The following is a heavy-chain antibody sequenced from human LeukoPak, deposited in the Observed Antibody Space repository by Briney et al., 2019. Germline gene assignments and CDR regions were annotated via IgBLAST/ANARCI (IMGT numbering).Heavy chain of an antibody. Sequence: PGGSLRLSCGGSGFTFSSYAMSWVRQAPRKGLEWVSAISGSGTDTFYANSVKGRFTISRDNPKNTLYLQMNSLRAEDTAVYYCAKGGGSSCYSPSDYWGQGTLVTVSS. CDR3: AKGGGSSCYSPSDY. CDR1: GFTFSSYA. D-gene: IGHD2-15*01. J-gene: IGHJ4*02. CDR2: ISGSGTDT. V-gene: IGHV3-23*01.